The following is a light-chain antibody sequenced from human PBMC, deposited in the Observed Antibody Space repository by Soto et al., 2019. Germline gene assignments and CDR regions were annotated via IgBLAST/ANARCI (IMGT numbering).Light chain of an antibody. CDR3: QQYDSFSVT. J-gene: IGKJ1*01. CDR2: KAS. Sequence: DLQMTQSPSTLSASVGDRVTITCRASQSISSWLAWYQQKPGKAPKLLIYKASTLESGVPSRFSGSGSGTEFTLTISSLQPDDFGRYYCQQYDSFSVTFGQGTKVDIK. CDR1: QSISSW. V-gene: IGKV1-5*03.